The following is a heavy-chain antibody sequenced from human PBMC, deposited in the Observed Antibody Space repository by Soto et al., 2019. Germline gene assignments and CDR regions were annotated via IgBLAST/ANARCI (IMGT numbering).Heavy chain of an antibody. J-gene: IGHJ5*02. CDR1: GGSVNGYY. V-gene: IGHV4-34*01. CDR2: INHTGGT. Sequence: SETLSLTCAVYGGSVNGYYWNWIRQPPGKGLEWIGEINHTGGTHYNPSLKSRVTMSVDTSKNQFSLRLSSVIAADTAIYYCATRITVFGLLIPPFDPWGQGTQVTVSS. CDR3: ATRITVFGLLIPPFDP. D-gene: IGHD3-3*01.